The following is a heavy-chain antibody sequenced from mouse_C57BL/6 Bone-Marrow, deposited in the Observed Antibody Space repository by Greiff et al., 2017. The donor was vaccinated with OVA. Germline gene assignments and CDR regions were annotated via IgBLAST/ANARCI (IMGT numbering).Heavy chain of an antibody. Sequence: QVQLKESGPGLVEPSQRLSITCTVSGFSFTSYAISWVRQTPGKGLEWLGVIWTGGGTNYNSALKSRLSISKDNCKSQVFLKRNRLQTDDTARYYRSRKNGSYPCAMYDWGQGTSVTVAS. D-gene: IGHD1-1*02. CDR3: SRKNGSYPCAMYD. CDR2: IWTGGGT. V-gene: IGHV2-9-1*01. J-gene: IGHJ4*01. CDR1: GFSFTSYA.